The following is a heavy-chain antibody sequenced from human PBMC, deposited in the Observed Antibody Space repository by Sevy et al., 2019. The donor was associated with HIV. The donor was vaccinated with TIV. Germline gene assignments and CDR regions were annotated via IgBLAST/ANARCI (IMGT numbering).Heavy chain of an antibody. CDR3: AKDPPYYYDSSGYYPPDY. CDR1: GFTFSSYA. D-gene: IGHD3-22*01. CDR2: ISGSGGST. J-gene: IGHJ4*02. V-gene: IGHV3-23*01. Sequence: GGSLRLSCAASGFTFSSYAMSWVRQAPGKGLEWVSAISGSGGSTYYADSVKGRFTISRDNSKITLYLQMNSLRAEDTAVYYCAKDPPYYYDSSGYYPPDYWGQGTLVTVSS.